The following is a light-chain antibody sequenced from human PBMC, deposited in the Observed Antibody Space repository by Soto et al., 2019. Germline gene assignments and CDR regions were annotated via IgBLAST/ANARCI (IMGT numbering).Light chain of an antibody. CDR2: LDSDGSH. CDR1: SGHSSYT. J-gene: IGLJ3*02. Sequence: QSVLTQSPSASASLGASVKLTCTLSSGHSSYTIVWHQQQPDKGPRYLMNLDSDGSHYKRDGIPDRFSGSSSGAERYLTISSLQSEDEADYYCQTWATGPDWVFGGGTQLTVL. CDR3: QTWATGPDWV. V-gene: IGLV4-69*01.